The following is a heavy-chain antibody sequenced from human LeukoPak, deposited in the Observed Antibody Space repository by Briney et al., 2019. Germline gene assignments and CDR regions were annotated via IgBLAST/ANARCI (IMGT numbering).Heavy chain of an antibody. D-gene: IGHD2-15*01. J-gene: IGHJ5*02. CDR1: GGSISSYY. Sequence: SETLSLTCTVSGGSISSYYWSWIRQPPGKGQEWIGYIYYSGSTNYNPSLKSRVTISVDTSKNQFSLKLSSVTAADTAVYYCARGGRYCSGGSCYSGNWFDPWGQGTLVTVSS. V-gene: IGHV4-59*01. CDR3: ARGGRYCSGGSCYSGNWFDP. CDR2: IYYSGST.